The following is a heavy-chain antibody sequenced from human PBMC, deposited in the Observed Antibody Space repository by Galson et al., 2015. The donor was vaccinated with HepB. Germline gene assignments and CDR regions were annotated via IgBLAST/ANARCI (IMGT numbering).Heavy chain of an antibody. J-gene: IGHJ4*02. Sequence: SLRLSCAASGFTFSSYSIYWVRQAPGKGLEWVAVISYDGSNEYYADSVRGRFTISRDNSKNTLYLQMNSLRAEDTALYYCARASRQLEVAGLDYWGQGTLVTVSS. V-gene: IGHV3-30*04. D-gene: IGHD6-19*01. CDR1: GFTFSSYS. CDR3: ARASRQLEVAGLDY. CDR2: ISYDGSNE.